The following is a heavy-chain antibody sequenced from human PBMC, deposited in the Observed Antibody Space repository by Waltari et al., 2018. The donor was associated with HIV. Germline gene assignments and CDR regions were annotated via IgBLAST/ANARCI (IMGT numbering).Heavy chain of an antibody. CDR2: INHSGST. D-gene: IGHD2-2*01. V-gene: IGHV4-34*01. CDR1: GGSFRGSS. Sequence: QVQLRQWGAGLLKPSATLPLTCAVYGGSFRGSSWSWIRQPPGKVLEWLGEINHSGSTNYNPSLKSRVTISVDTSKNQFSLKLTSVTAADTAVFYCARARLVSRGQYCSTTSCLPHYYYYYGMDVWGQGTTVTVSS. J-gene: IGHJ6*02. CDR3: ARARLVSRGQYCSTTSCLPHYYYYYGMDV.